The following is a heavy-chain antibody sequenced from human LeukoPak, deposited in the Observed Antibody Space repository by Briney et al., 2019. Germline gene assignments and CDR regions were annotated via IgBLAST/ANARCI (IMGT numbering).Heavy chain of an antibody. D-gene: IGHD3-9*01. V-gene: IGHV3-53*05. CDR2: IYSGGST. Sequence: GGSLRLSCAASGFTVSSNYMSWVRQAPGKGLEWVSVIYSGGSTYYADSVKGRFTISRDNSKNTLYLQMNSLSTEDTAVYYCARDLSGRFDPWGQGTLVTVSS. J-gene: IGHJ5*02. CDR1: GFTVSSNY. CDR3: ARDLSGRFDP.